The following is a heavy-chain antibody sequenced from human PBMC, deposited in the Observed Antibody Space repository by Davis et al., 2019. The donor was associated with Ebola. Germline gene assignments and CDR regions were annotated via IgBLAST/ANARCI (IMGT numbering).Heavy chain of an antibody. D-gene: IGHD5-18*01. CDR3: ARSQLWSDY. Sequence: PGGSLRLSCAASGFTFSSYGMHWVRQAPGKGLEWVANIKQDGSEKYYVDSVKGRFTISRDNAKNSLYLQMNSLRAEDTAVYYCARSQLWSDYWGQGTLVTVSS. CDR1: GFTFSSYG. CDR2: IKQDGSEK. J-gene: IGHJ4*02. V-gene: IGHV3-7*03.